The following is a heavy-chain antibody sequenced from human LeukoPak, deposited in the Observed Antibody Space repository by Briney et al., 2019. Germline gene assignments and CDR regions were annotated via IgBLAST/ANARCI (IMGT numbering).Heavy chain of an antibody. D-gene: IGHD1-14*01. Sequence: SETLSLTCTVSGGSISSYYWSWIRQPPGKGLEWIGYIYYSGSTNYNPSLKSRVTISVDTSKNQFSLKLSSVTAADTAVYYCARENRLGMDVLGQGTTVTVSS. CDR1: GGSISSYY. CDR2: IYYSGST. V-gene: IGHV4-59*01. J-gene: IGHJ6*02. CDR3: ARENRLGMDV.